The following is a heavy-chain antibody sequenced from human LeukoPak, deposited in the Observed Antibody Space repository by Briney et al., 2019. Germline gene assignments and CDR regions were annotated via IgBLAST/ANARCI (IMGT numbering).Heavy chain of an antibody. CDR3: ARMSGSRLPGY. D-gene: IGHD3-3*01. Sequence: GRSLRLSCAASGFTFDDYAIHWVRQAPGKGLEWVSGISWNSVTIGYADSVKGRFTIPRDNAKNSLYLQMNSLRAEDTAVYYCARMSGSRLPGYWGQGTLVTVSS. J-gene: IGHJ4*02. CDR2: ISWNSVTI. CDR1: GFTFDDYA. V-gene: IGHV3-9*01.